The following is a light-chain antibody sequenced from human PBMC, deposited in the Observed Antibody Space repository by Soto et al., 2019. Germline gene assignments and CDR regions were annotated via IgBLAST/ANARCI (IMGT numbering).Light chain of an antibody. Sequence: PGERDTLYCMASRTVDGNYLAWYHQKPGQAPRLLIHSASTRAPGIPDRFSASGAGTDFTLTISRLEPEDSAVYYCQQYSASPRTFGPGTKVDIK. CDR2: SAS. CDR3: QQYSASPRT. J-gene: IGKJ3*01. CDR1: RTVDGNY. V-gene: IGKV3-20*01.